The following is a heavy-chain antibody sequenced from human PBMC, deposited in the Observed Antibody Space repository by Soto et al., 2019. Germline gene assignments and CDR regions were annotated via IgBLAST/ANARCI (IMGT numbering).Heavy chain of an antibody. CDR2: ISAYNGNT. J-gene: IGHJ6*02. V-gene: IGHV1-18*04. Sequence: ASVKVSCKASGYTFTSYGISWVRQAPGQGLEWMGWISAYNGNTNYAQKLQGRVTMTTDTSTSTAYMELRSLRSDDTAVYYCAREGHIVVVTAILSYYYGMDVWGQGTTVTSP. CDR1: GYTFTSYG. D-gene: IGHD2-21*02. CDR3: AREGHIVVVTAILSYYYGMDV.